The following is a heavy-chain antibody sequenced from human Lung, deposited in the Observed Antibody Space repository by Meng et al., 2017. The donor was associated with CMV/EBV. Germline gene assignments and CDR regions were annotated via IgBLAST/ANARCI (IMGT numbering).Heavy chain of an antibody. V-gene: IGHV1-18*01. CDR2: ISAYNGDT. D-gene: IGHD6-19*01. CDR3: ARDAGTIAVSGIGAY. J-gene: IGHJ4*02. CDR1: GYIFTKYG. Sequence: ASXXVSCKASGYIFTKYGVNWMRQAPGQGPEWMGWISAYNGDTMYAPKVQGRVTMTTDTSTSTAYMELRGLRSDDTAVYYCARDAGTIAVSGIGAYWGQG.